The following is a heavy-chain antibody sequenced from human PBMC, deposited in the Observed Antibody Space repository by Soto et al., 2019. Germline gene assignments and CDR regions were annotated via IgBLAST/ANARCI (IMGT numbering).Heavy chain of an antibody. Sequence: QVQLVESGGGVVQPGRSLRLSCAASGFTFSSYGMHWVRQAPGKGLEWVAVISYDGSNKYYADSVKGRFTISRDNSKNTLYLQMNSLRAEDTAVYYCAKDSWTGGGAFDIWGQGTMATVSS. CDR1: GFTFSSYG. V-gene: IGHV3-30*18. CDR2: ISYDGSNK. CDR3: AKDSWTGGGAFDI. J-gene: IGHJ3*02. D-gene: IGHD2-15*01.